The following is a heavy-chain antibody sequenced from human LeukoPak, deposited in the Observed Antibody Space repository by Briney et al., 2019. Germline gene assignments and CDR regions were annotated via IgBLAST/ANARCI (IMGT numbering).Heavy chain of an antibody. CDR2: ISGSGGST. J-gene: IGHJ6*03. V-gene: IGHV3-23*01. CDR1: GFTFSSNA. CDR3: ASGSGSYRTPYYYMDV. D-gene: IGHD3-10*01. Sequence: GGSLRLSCAASGFTFSSNAMSWVRQAPGKGLEWVSAISGSGGSTYYADSVKGRFTISRDNSKNTLYLQMNSLRAEDTAVYYCASGSGSYRTPYYYMDVWGTGTTVTVSS.